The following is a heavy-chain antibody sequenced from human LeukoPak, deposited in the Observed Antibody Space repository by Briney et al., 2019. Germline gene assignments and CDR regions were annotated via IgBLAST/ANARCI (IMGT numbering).Heavy chain of an antibody. V-gene: IGHV5-51*01. CDR3: ARRVGSSSWFFDY. J-gene: IGHJ4*02. D-gene: IGHD6-13*01. CDR1: GYSFTSYW. Sequence: GESLQISCKGSGYSFTSYWIAWVRQMPGKGLEWMGIIYPGDSDTRYSPSLQGQVTISADKSISTAYLQWSSLKASDTAMYYCARRVGSSSWFFDYWGQGTLVTVSS. CDR2: IYPGDSDT.